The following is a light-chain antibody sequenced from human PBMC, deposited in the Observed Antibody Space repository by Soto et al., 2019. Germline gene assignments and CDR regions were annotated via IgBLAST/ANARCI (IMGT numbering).Light chain of an antibody. V-gene: IGLV1-47*02. CDR3: AAWDDGLNGYV. Sequence: QSVLTQSPSASGPPGQRVTIPCSGSSSNIGKNSVYWYQQFPGTAPKLLIYSNNKRPSGVPDRFSASKSGTFASLAISGLRSEDEADYYCAAWDDGLNGYVFGTGTKVTVL. J-gene: IGLJ1*01. CDR1: SSNIGKNS. CDR2: SNN.